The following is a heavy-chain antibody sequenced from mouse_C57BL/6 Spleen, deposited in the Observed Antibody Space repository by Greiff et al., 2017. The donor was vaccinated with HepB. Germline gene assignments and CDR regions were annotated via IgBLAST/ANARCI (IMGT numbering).Heavy chain of an antibody. J-gene: IGHJ2*01. CDR3: ARCHYGSSPFDY. CDR2: IYPGDGDT. CDR1: GYAFSSSW. Sequence: QVQLQQSGPELVKPGASVKISCKASGYAFSSSWMNWVKQRPGKGLEWIGRIYPGDGDTNYNGKFKGKATLTADKSSNTAYMQLSSLTSEDSAVYFCARCHYGSSPFDYWGQGTTLTVSS. V-gene: IGHV1-82*01. D-gene: IGHD1-1*01.